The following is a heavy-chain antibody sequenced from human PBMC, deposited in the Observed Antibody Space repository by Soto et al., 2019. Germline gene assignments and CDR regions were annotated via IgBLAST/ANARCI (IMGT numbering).Heavy chain of an antibody. CDR1: GFTFSSYS. J-gene: IGHJ5*02. CDR3: ARDRPLRDP. Sequence: PGGSLRLSCAASGFTFSSYSMNWVRQAPGKGLEWVSYISSSSSTIYYADSVKGRFTISRDNAKNSVYLQMNSLRDEDTAVYYCARDRPLRDPWGQGTLVTVSS. V-gene: IGHV3-48*02. CDR2: ISSSSSTI.